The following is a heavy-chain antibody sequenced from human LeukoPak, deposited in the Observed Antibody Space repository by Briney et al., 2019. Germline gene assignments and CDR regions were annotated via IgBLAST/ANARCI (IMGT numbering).Heavy chain of an antibody. D-gene: IGHD2-2*02. J-gene: IGHJ2*01. CDR1: GYTFTSYY. Sequence: ASVKVSCKASGYTFTSYYMHWVRQAPGQGLEWMGIINPSGGSTSYAQKFQGRVTMTRDTSTSTVYMELSSLRSEDTAVYYCARDVVVVPAAIGPWYFDLWGRGTLVTVSS. CDR2: INPSGGST. CDR3: ARDVVVVPAAIGPWYFDL. V-gene: IGHV1-46*03.